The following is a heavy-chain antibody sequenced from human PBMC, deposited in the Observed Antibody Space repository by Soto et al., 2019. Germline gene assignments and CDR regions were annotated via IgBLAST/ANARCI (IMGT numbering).Heavy chain of an antibody. J-gene: IGHJ6*02. CDR3: AREKTSSGMDV. CDR2: MNPNSGNT. Sequence: QVQLVQSGAEVKKPGASVKVSCKASGYTFTSYAINWVRQATGQGLEWRGWMNPNSGNTGYAQKFQGRDTMTRNTAISTAYMELSSLSSEDTAVSYCAREKTSSGMDVWGQGTMVTVSS. CDR1: GYTFTSYA. V-gene: IGHV1-8*01.